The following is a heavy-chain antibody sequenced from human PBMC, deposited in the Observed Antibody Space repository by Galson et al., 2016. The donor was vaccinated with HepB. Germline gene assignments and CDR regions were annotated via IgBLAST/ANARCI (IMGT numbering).Heavy chain of an antibody. Sequence: SLRLSCAASGFTFSYYYMSWIRQAPGKGPEWVSYISGDGRTINYADSVKGRFTISRGNAKNSLYLQMNSLRAEDTAVYYCAREPVRLDDLLTGPPKNPDYWGQGTLVTVSS. CDR1: GFTFSYYY. J-gene: IGHJ4*02. V-gene: IGHV3-11*04. CDR2: ISGDGRTI. CDR3: AREPVRLDDLLTGPPKNPDY. D-gene: IGHD3-9*01.